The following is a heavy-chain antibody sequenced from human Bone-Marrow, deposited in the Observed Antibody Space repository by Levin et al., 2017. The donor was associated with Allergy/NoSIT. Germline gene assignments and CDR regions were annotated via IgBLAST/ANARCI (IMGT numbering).Heavy chain of an antibody. CDR2: IYYSGST. Sequence: GSLRLSCTVSGGSISSYYWSWIRQPPGKGLEWIGYIYYSGSTNYNPSLKSRVTISVDTSKNQFSLKLSSVTAADTAVYYCARGQWLINDAFDIWGQGTMVTVSS. CDR3: ARGQWLINDAFDI. D-gene: IGHD6-19*01. CDR1: GGSISSYY. V-gene: IGHV4-59*08. J-gene: IGHJ3*02.